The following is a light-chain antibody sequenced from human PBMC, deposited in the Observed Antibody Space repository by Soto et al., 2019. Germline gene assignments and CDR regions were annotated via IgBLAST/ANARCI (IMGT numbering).Light chain of an antibody. CDR1: QSVSSSY. Sequence: EIVLTQSPGTLSLSPGERATLSCRASQSVSSSYLAWYQQRPGQAPRLLIYGASSRAAGIPDRFSGSGSGTDFALTIARLEPEDSAVYYCQQYDSSPSFGPGTKVDIK. J-gene: IGKJ3*01. CDR2: GAS. V-gene: IGKV3-20*01. CDR3: QQYDSSPS.